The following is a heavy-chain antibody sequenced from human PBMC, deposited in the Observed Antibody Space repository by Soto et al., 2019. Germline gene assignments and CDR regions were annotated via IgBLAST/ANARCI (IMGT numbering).Heavy chain of an antibody. Sequence: LSETLSLTCTVSGGSISSYYWSWIRQPPGKGLEWIGYIYYSGRTNYNPSLKSRVTISVDTSKNQFSLKLSSVTAADTAVYYCARHSNDRYYFDYWGQGTLVTVSS. CDR2: IYYSGRT. J-gene: IGHJ4*02. CDR1: GGSISSYY. CDR3: ARHSNDRYYFDY. D-gene: IGHD1-1*01. V-gene: IGHV4-59*08.